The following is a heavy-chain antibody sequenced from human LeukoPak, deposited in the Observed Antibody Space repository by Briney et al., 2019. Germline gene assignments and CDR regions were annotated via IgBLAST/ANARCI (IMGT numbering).Heavy chain of an antibody. CDR1: GGSISSYY. D-gene: IGHD5-24*01. CDR3: ARERWPHYYFDY. V-gene: IGHV4-59*01. Sequence: SETLSLTCTGSGGSISSYYWSWIRQPSGKGLEWIGYIYYSGSTNYNPSLKSRVTISVDTSKNQFSLKLSSVTAADTAVYYCARERWPHYYFDYWGQGTLVTVSS. J-gene: IGHJ4*02. CDR2: IYYSGST.